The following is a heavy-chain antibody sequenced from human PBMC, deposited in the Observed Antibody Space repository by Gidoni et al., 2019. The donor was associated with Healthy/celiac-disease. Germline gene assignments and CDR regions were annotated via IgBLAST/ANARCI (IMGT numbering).Heavy chain of an antibody. Sequence: QVQLQQWGAGLLKPSETLSLTCAVYGGSFSGYYWSWIRQPPGKGLEWIGEINHSGSTNYNPSLKSRVTISVDTSKNQFSLKLSSVTAADTAVYYCASIYCGGDCYNEGDLDYWGQGTLVTVSS. J-gene: IGHJ4*02. D-gene: IGHD2-21*01. V-gene: IGHV4-34*01. CDR3: ASIYCGGDCYNEGDLDY. CDR1: GGSFSGYY. CDR2: INHSGST.